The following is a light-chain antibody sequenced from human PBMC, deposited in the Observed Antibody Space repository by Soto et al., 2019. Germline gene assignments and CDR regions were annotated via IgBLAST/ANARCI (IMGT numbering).Light chain of an antibody. J-gene: IGKJ1*01. CDR2: GAS. Sequence: IVLTQTTGTLSLSPGERATLSCRASQSVSSSYLAWYQQKPGQAPRLLIYGASTRATGIPATFSGSGSGTEFTLTISSLQSEDFAVYYCQQYNNWPRTFGQGTNV. CDR3: QQYNNWPRT. CDR1: QSVSSSY. V-gene: IGKV3-15*01.